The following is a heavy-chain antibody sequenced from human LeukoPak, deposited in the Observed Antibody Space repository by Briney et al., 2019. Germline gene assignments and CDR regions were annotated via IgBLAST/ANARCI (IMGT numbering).Heavy chain of an antibody. V-gene: IGHV4-39*01. Sequence: SETLSLTCTVSGGSISSSSYYWGWIRQPPGEGLEWIGSIYYSGSTYYNPSLKSRVTISVDTSKNQFSLKLSSVTAADTAVYYCARRPGGYKGFGEYYFDYWGQGTLVTVSS. CDR2: IYYSGST. CDR3: ARRPGGYKGFGEYYFDY. D-gene: IGHD5-24*01. J-gene: IGHJ4*02. CDR1: GGSISSSSYY.